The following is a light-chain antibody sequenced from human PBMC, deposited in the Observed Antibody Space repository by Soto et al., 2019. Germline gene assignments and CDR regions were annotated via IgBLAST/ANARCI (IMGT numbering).Light chain of an antibody. CDR3: QQYENLPT. CDR1: QSISSW. J-gene: IGKJ5*01. CDR2: DAS. V-gene: IGKV1-5*01. Sequence: DSLVPQSRCTLSASVGDRVTVTCRASQSISSWLAWYQQKPGKAPKLLIYDASSLESGVPSRFSGSGSGTEFTLTISSLQPEDIATYYCQQYENLPTFGQGTRLE.